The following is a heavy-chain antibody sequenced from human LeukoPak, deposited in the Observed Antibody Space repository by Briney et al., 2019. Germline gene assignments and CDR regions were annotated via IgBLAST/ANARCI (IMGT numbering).Heavy chain of an antibody. D-gene: IGHD3-10*01. J-gene: IGHJ4*02. Sequence: GGSLRLSCAASGFTFSSYWMSWVRQAPGKGLEWVANIKQDGSEKYYVDSVKGRFTISRDNAKNSLYLQMNSLRAEDTAVYYCARARCRLQLDGSGCHFDYWGQGTLVTVSS. CDR3: ARARCRLQLDGSGCHFDY. CDR2: IKQDGSEK. V-gene: IGHV3-7*01. CDR1: GFTFSSYW.